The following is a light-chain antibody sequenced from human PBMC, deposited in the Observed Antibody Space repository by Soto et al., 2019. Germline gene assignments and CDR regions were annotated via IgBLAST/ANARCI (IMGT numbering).Light chain of an antibody. CDR3: HQYGSSPTT. CDR2: GAS. V-gene: IGKV3-20*01. CDR1: QSVTSNY. Sequence: EIVLTQSPGTLSLSPGERATLSCRASQSVTSNYLAWYQQTPGQAPRLLFFGASIRATGIPDRFSGSGSGTDFTLTISRLEPEDSAVYHCHQYGSSPTTFGQGTKVDIK. J-gene: IGKJ1*01.